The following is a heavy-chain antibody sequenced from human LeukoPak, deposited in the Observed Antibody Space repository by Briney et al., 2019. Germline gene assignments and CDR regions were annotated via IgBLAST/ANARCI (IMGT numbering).Heavy chain of an antibody. V-gene: IGHV4-61*01. Sequence: SETLSLTCTVSGGSVSSGSYYWSWIRQAPGKGLECIGYIYYSGSTNYNPSLKRRFTISVDTSTIQFSLRLQSVGAADTAVYYCARGGSAFDIWGQGTMVTVSS. CDR2: IYYSGST. D-gene: IGHD6-25*01. J-gene: IGHJ3*02. CDR3: ARGGSAFDI. CDR1: GGSVSSGSYY.